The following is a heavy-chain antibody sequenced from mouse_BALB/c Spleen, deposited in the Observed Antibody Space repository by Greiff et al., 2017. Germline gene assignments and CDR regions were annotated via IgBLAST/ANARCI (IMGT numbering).Heavy chain of an antibody. CDR1: GYSITSGYY. V-gene: IGHV3-6*02. CDR3: ARWSSAFAY. D-gene: IGHD1-1*01. Sequence: EVQLQQSGPGLVKPSQSLSLTCSVTGYSITSGYYWNWIRQFPGNKLEWMGYISYDGSNNYNPSLKNRISITRDTSKNQFFLKLNSVTTEDTATYYCARWSSAFAYWGQGTLVTVSA. J-gene: IGHJ3*01. CDR2: ISYDGSN.